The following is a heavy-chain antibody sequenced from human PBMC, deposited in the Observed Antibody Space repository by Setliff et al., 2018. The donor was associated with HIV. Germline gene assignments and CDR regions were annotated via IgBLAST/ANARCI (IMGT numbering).Heavy chain of an antibody. J-gene: IGHJ6*03. CDR1: GGTFGSYA. Sequence: WASVKVSCKASGGTFGSYAISWVRQAPGQGLEWMGGIIPIFDTAKYAQKFQGRVTITADESTTTAYMELSSLRSEDTAVYYCARVRGRQPLLYVGYMDVWGKGTTVTVSS. CDR3: ARVRGRQPLLYVGYMDV. D-gene: IGHD2-2*02. CDR2: IIPIFDTA. V-gene: IGHV1-69*13.